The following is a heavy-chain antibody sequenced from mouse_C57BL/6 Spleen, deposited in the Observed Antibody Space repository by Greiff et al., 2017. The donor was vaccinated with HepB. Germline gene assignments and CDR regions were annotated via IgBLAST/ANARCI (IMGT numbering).Heavy chain of an antibody. V-gene: IGHV5-17*01. CDR2: ISIGSSTI. Sequence: EVKVVVSGGGLVKPGGSLKLSCAASGFTFSDYGMHWVRQAPEKGREWVAYISIGSSTIYYSDTVEGRFTISRDNAKNTLFLQRNSLVSVDTAIYYCARRADYDRGFDYWGQGTTLTVS. CDR3: ARRADYDRGFDY. D-gene: IGHD2-4*01. J-gene: IGHJ2*01. CDR1: GFTFSDYG.